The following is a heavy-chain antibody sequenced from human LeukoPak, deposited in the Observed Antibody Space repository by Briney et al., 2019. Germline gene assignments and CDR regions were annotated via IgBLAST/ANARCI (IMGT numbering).Heavy chain of an antibody. CDR2: ISSNRSYT. J-gene: IGHJ1*01. D-gene: IGHD3-22*01. CDR3: AKDGSDSSGYSQYLRH. Sequence: GRTLRLSCAASRFTFSDYYMSWIRHAPGKGLEWVLYISSNRSYTNYADSVKGRFTISRDKAKNSLSLQMNSLRAEDTAVYYCAKDGSDSSGYSQYLRHWGQGTLVTVSS. CDR1: RFTFSDYY. V-gene: IGHV3-11*06.